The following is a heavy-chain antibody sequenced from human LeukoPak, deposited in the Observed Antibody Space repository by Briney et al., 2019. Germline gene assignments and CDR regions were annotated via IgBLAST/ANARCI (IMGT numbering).Heavy chain of an antibody. V-gene: IGHV3-7*01. CDR3: AKESPSGWYIADYFDY. D-gene: IGHD6-19*01. CDR2: IKQDGSEK. J-gene: IGHJ4*02. Sequence: PGRSLRLSCAASGFTFSSYTMHWVRQAPGKGLEWVANIKQDGSEKYYVDSVKGRFTISRDNAKNSLYLQMNSLRTEDTAVYYCAKESPSGWYIADYFDYWGQGILVTVSS. CDR1: GFTFSSYT.